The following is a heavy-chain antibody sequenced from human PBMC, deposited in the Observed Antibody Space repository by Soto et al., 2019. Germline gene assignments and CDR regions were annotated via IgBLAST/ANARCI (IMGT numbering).Heavy chain of an antibody. V-gene: IGHV3-30-3*01. J-gene: IGHJ4*02. CDR1: GFTFSSYA. CDR3: AGVIELGAD. D-gene: IGHD3-16*01. Sequence: QVQLVESGGGVVQPGRSLRISCAASGFTFSSYAMHWVRQAPGKGLEWVAVISYDGSNKYYADSVKGRFTISRDNSKNTLYLQMNSLRAEATAVYYCAGVIELGADWGQGTVVTVSS. CDR2: ISYDGSNK.